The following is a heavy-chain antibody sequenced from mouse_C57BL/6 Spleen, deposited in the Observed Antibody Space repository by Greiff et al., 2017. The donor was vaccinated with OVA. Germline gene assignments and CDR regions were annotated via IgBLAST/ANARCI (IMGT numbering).Heavy chain of an antibody. V-gene: IGHV5-17*01. CDR2: ISSGSSTI. Sequence: EVMLVESGGGLVKPGGSLKLSCAASGFTFSDYGMHWVRQAPEKGLEWVAYISSGSSTIYYADTVKGRFTISRDNAKNTLFLQMTSLRSEDTAMYYCARGENSYFDYWGQGTTLTVSS. J-gene: IGHJ2*01. CDR1: GFTFSDYG. CDR3: ARGENSYFDY.